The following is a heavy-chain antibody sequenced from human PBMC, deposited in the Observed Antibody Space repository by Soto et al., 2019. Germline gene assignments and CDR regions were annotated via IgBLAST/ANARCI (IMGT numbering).Heavy chain of an antibody. J-gene: IGHJ4*02. Sequence: XESLKISWKGSGYSFTSYWLIWVRQMPGKGLEWMGRIDPSDSYTNYSPSFQGHVTISADKSISTAYLQWSSLKASDTAMYYCARNPPYLRIQLWLEQWGQGTLVTVSS. CDR2: IDPSDSYT. CDR3: ARNPPYLRIQLWLEQ. D-gene: IGHD5-18*01. CDR1: GYSFTSYW. V-gene: IGHV5-10-1*01.